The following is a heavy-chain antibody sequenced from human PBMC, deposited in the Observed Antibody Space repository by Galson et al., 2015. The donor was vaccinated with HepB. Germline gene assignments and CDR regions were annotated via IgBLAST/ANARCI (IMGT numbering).Heavy chain of an antibody. V-gene: IGHV3-30*03. CDR1: GFTFSSYG. Sequence: SLRLSCAASGFTFSSYGMHWVRQAPGKGLEWVAVISYDGSNKYYADSVKGRFTISRDNSKNTLYLQMSSLRAEDTAVYYCASGRLEGFDIWGQGTMVTVSS. J-gene: IGHJ3*02. CDR2: ISYDGSNK. CDR3: ASGRLEGFDI.